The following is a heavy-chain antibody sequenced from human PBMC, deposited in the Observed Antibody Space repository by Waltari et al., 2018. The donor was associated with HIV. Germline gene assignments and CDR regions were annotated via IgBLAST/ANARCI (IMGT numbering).Heavy chain of an antibody. J-gene: IGHJ1*01. CDR2: IFYNRSA. Sequence: QLQLQESGPGLVQPSETLSLTCTVSGGSISSSSYFWGWLRQSPGQGLVWIGWIFYNRSANYNPALKSRATLSVDPSTNQFSLKFNSVTAADTAVYYCARSPRGEQWLAYWGQGTLVTVSS. V-gene: IGHV4-39*01. CDR1: GGSISSSSYF. D-gene: IGHD6-19*01. CDR3: ARSPRGEQWLAY.